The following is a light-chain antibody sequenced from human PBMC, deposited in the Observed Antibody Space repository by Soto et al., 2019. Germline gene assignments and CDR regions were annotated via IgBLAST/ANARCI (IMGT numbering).Light chain of an antibody. CDR2: LNSDGSH. J-gene: IGLJ3*02. V-gene: IGLV4-69*01. CDR3: QTWGTGIWV. Sequence: HLVLTQSHSASASLGASVKLTCTLSSGHSSYAIAWHQQQPEKGPRYLMKLNSDGSHSKGDGIPDRFSGSSSGAERYLTISSLQSEDEADYYCQTWGTGIWVFGGGTKLTVL. CDR1: SGHSSYA.